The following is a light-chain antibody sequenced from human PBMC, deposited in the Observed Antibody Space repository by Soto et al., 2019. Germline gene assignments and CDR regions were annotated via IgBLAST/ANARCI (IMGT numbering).Light chain of an antibody. CDR1: QSVSSNY. CDR2: DAS. CDR3: HQYGRSTRT. J-gene: IGKJ5*01. Sequence: EIVFTQSPGTLSLSPGERATLSCRASQSVSSNYLAWYQLKPGQAPRLIIYDASTRETGIPDRVSGGGSGTEFTLTISRLEPEDFEVYACHQYGRSTRTFGPGTRLEIK. V-gene: IGKV3-20*01.